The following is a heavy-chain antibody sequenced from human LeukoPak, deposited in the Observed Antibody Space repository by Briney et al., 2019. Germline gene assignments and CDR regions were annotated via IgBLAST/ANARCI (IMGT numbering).Heavy chain of an antibody. V-gene: IGHV5-51*01. CDR1: GYTFSRYW. Sequence: GESLKISCKGSGYTFSRYWFAWVRQMPGKGLEWMGIIYPEDSDTRYSPSFQGQVTISADKSFSTAYLQWSSLKASDTAMYYCARTYFYFSGSQTDFDYWGQGTLVTVSS. CDR3: ARTYFYFSGSQTDFDY. J-gene: IGHJ4*02. CDR2: IYPEDSDT. D-gene: IGHD3-10*01.